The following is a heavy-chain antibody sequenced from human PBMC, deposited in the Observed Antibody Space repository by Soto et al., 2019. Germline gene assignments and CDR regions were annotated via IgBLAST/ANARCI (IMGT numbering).Heavy chain of an antibody. D-gene: IGHD1-26*01. J-gene: IGHJ5*02. V-gene: IGHV3-11*01. CDR3: ATGGIYYET. CDR2: INTGGSPA. CDR1: GFAFRHNY. Sequence: TVGSLRLSCTVSGFAFRHNYLTWIRQAPGKGLEWLSYINTGGSPAYCADSVKGRFTISTDIAKKSLYLQMDSLRADDTGVYYCATGGIYYETWGQGTLVTVSS.